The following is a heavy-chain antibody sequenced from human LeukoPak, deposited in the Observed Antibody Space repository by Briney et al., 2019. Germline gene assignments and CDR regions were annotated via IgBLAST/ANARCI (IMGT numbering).Heavy chain of an antibody. CDR2: INLSGGST. Sequence: ASVKVSCKASGYTFTSYHMHWVRQAPGQGLEWIGLINLSGGSTTYAQRFQGRVTLTRDTSTSTVYMELSSLRSEDTAVYYCARDLLPAASYYYYGMDVWGQGTTVTVSS. CDR3: ARDLLPAASYYYYGMDV. CDR1: GYTFTSYH. J-gene: IGHJ6*02. V-gene: IGHV1-46*01. D-gene: IGHD2-2*01.